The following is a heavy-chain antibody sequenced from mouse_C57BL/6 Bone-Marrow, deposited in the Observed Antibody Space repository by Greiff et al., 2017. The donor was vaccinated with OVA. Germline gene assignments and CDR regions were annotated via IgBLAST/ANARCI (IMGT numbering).Heavy chain of an antibody. J-gene: IGHJ3*01. CDR1: GYTFTSYG. CDR2: IYPRSGNT. Sequence: QVQLQQSGAELARPGASVKLSCQASGYTFTSYGISWVKQRTGQGLEWIGEIYPRSGNTYYNEKFKGKATLTADKSSSTAYMELRSLTSEDSAVYFCARWGGTWFAYWGQGTLVTVSA. V-gene: IGHV1-81*01. CDR3: ARWGGTWFAY.